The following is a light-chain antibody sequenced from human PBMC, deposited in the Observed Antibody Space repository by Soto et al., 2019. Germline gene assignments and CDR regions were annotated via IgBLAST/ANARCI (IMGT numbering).Light chain of an antibody. CDR1: QTVTNND. J-gene: IGKJ2*01. V-gene: IGKV3-20*01. CDR2: GAS. Sequence: EIVLTQSPGTLSLSPGARATLSCRASQTVTNNDLAWYQQKPGQTPRLLIHGASSRATGIPDRFSGSGSGTDFTLTISRLEPEDVAVYYCQQYGGSLPYTFGQGTKLEIK. CDR3: QQYGGSLPYT.